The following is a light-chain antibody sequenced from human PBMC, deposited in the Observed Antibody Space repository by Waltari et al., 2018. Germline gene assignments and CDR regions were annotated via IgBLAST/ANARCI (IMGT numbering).Light chain of an antibody. V-gene: IGKV4-1*01. CDR2: LAS. J-gene: IGKJ1*01. CDR3: QQYYSTPKT. Sequence: LSRSDNKNYIAWYQQKPGRPPKGLINLASNRESGVPDRFCGSGSGTDFTLTISSLQAEDVAVYYCQQYYSTPKTFGQGTKVGVK. CDR1: LSRSDNKNY.